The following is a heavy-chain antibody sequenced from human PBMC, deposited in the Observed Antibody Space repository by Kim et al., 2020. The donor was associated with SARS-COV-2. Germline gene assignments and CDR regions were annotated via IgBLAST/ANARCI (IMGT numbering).Heavy chain of an antibody. D-gene: IGHD3-10*01. CDR2: IYSGGST. V-gene: IGHV3-53*01. CDR1: GFTVSSNY. Sequence: GGSLRLSCAASGFTVSSNYMSWVRQAPGKGLEWVSVIYSGGSTYYADSVKGRFTISRDNSKNTLYLQMNSLRAEDTAVYYCARVTHYYGSGDAFDIWGQGTMVTVSS. J-gene: IGHJ3*02. CDR3: ARVTHYYGSGDAFDI.